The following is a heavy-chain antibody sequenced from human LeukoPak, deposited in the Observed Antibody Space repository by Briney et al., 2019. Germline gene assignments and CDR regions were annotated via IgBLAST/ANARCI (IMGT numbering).Heavy chain of an antibody. J-gene: IGHJ6*02. V-gene: IGHV1-8*01. CDR3: ARDHSWSNYYYGMDV. CDR1: GYTFTSYD. D-gene: IGHD6-13*01. CDR2: MNPNSGNT. Sequence: ASVKVSCKASGYTFTSYDINWVRQATGQGLEWMGWMNPNSGNTGYAQKFQGRVTMTRNTSISTAYMELSSLRSEDTAVYYCARDHSWSNYYYGMDVWGQGTTVTVSS.